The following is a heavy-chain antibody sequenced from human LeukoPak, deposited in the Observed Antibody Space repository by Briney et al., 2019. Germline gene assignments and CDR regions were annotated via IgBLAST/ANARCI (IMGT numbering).Heavy chain of an antibody. CDR3: ASGDYYDSSGYPVDY. D-gene: IGHD3-22*01. J-gene: IGHJ4*02. Sequence: SETLSLTCTVSGYSISSGYYWGWIRQPPGKGLEWIGSIYHSGSTYYNPSLKSRVTISVDTSKNQFSLKLSSVTAADTAVYYCASGDYYDSSGYPVDYWGQGTLVTVSS. V-gene: IGHV4-38-2*02. CDR1: GYSISSGYY. CDR2: IYHSGST.